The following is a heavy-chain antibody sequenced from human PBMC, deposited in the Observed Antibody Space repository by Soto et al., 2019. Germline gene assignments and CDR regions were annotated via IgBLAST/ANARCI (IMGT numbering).Heavy chain of an antibody. Sequence: EVQLVESGGGLVQPGGSLRLSCAASGFTFSSYSMNWVRQAPGKGLEWVSYISSSSSTIYYADSVKVRFTISRDNAKNSLYLQMNSQRAEDTAVYYCTRDFGDYDDYWGQGTLVTVSS. CDR3: TRDFGDYDDY. CDR1: GFTFSSYS. CDR2: ISSSSSTI. V-gene: IGHV3-48*01. J-gene: IGHJ4*02. D-gene: IGHD2-21*02.